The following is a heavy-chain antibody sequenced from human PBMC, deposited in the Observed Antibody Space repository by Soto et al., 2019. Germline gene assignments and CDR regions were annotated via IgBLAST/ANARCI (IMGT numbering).Heavy chain of an antibody. Sequence: GGSLRLSCAASGFTFSDYYMSWIRQAPGKGLEWISHISDSATTMYYADSVKGRFTISRDNARKSLFLHMNSLRAEDTAVYYCAGDTAFISSGLFNPWGQGTLVTVSS. D-gene: IGHD3-22*01. CDR1: GFTFSDYY. J-gene: IGHJ5*02. CDR2: ISDSATTM. V-gene: IGHV3-11*01. CDR3: AGDTAFISSGLFNP.